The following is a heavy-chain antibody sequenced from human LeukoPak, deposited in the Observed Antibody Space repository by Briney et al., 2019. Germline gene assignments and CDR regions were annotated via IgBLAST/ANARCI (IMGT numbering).Heavy chain of an antibody. J-gene: IGHJ4*02. CDR1: GFTFSDYY. CDR2: ISSSGSTI. V-gene: IGHV3-11*01. CDR3: AKDRSIGTYYTFDH. Sequence: PGGSLRLSCAASGFTFSDYYMSWIRQAPGKGLEWVSYISSSGSTIYYADSVKGRFTVSGDNSKNTLYLQMSSLTAADTAVYYCAKDRSIGTYYTFDHWGQGTLVTVSS. D-gene: IGHD1-26*01.